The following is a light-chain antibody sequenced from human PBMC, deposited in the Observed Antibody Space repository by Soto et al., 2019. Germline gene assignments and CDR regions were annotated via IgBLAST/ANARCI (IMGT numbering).Light chain of an antibody. CDR3: QQYNNWPRT. J-gene: IGKJ2*02. CDR1: QSVSSN. V-gene: IGKV3-15*01. Sequence: EIVMTQSPATLSVSPGERATLSCRASQSVSSNLAWYQQKPGQAPRLLIYGASTRATGFPARFSGSGSGTEFTLTISSLQSEDFAVYYWQQYNNWPRTFGQGTKLEIK. CDR2: GAS.